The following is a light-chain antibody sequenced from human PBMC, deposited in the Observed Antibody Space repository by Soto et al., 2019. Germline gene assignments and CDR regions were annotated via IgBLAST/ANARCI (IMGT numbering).Light chain of an antibody. CDR1: QSVRSN. V-gene: IGKV3-15*01. Sequence: EIVVTQSPFTLSVSTGERATLSCRASQSVRSNLAWYQQKPGQAPSLLIYGAFTRATGIPTRFSGTGSGTEFTLTISSLQSEDFALYYCQQYNDWPLTFGQGTKVDIK. CDR2: GAF. J-gene: IGKJ1*01. CDR3: QQYNDWPLT.